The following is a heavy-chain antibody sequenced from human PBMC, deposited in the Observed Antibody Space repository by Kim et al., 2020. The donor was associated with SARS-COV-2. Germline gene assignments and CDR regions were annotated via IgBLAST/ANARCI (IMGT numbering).Heavy chain of an antibody. J-gene: IGHJ4*02. CDR3: ARGYSSSCDY. V-gene: IGHV6-1*01. D-gene: IGHD6-13*01. CDR2: YN. Sequence: YNDYAVSVKSRITNNPDTSKNQFSLQLNSVTPEDTAVYYCARGYSSSCDYWGQGTLVTVSS.